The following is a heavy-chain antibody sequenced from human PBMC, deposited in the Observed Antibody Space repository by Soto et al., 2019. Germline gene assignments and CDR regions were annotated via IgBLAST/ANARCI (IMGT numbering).Heavy chain of an antibody. CDR2: ISAYNGNT. CDR1: GYTFTSYG. D-gene: IGHD2-15*01. J-gene: IGHJ5*02. CDR3: ARVEDTVVVVAATRRGWFNP. V-gene: IGHV1-18*01. Sequence: GASVKVSCKASGYTFTSYGISWVRQAPGQGLEWMGWISAYNGNTNYAQKLQGRVTMTTDTSTSTAYMELRSLRSDDTAVYYCARVEDTVVVVAATRRGWFNPWGQGTLVTVSS.